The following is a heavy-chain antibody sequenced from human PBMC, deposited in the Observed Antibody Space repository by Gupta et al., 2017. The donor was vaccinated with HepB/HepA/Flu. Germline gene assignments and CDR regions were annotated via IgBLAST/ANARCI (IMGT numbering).Heavy chain of an antibody. CDR2: INHSGST. J-gene: IGHJ5*02. CDR3: ARGIPLPVLRFLEWLAGNWFDP. D-gene: IGHD3-3*01. V-gene: IGHV4-34*01. Sequence: QVQLQQWGAGLLKPSETLSLTCAVYGGSFSGYYWSWIRQPPGKGLEWIGEINHSGSTNYNPSLKSRVTISVDTSKNQFSLKLSSVTAADTAVYYCARGIPLPVLRFLEWLAGNWFDPWGQGTLVTVSS. CDR1: GGSFSGYY.